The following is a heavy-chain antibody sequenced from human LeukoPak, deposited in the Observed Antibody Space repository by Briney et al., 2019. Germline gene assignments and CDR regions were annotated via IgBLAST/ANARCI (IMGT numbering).Heavy chain of an antibody. V-gene: IGHV3-74*01. J-gene: IGHJ6*03. CDR1: GFTFSSYW. Sequence: TGGSLRLSCAASGFTFSSYWMDWVRQGPGKGLVWVSRINSDGSSTSYADSVKGRFTISRDNAKNTLYLQMNSLRAEDTAVYYCARDAPWDYYMDVWGKGTTVTVSS. CDR2: INSDGSST. CDR3: ARDAPWDYYMDV.